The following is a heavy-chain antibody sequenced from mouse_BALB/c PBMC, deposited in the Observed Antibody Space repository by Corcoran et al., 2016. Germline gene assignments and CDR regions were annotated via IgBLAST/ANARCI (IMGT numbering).Heavy chain of an antibody. CDR1: GYTFTNYG. CDR2: INTYTGEP. Sequence: QIQLVQSGPELKQPGETVKISCKASGYTFTNYGMNWVKQAPGKGLKWMGWINTYTGEPTYADDFKGRFAFSLETSASTAYLQINNLKNEDTATYFCAIYDGYYLSWFAYWGQGTLVTVSA. CDR3: AIYDGYYLSWFAY. D-gene: IGHD2-3*01. V-gene: IGHV9-3-1*01. J-gene: IGHJ3*01.